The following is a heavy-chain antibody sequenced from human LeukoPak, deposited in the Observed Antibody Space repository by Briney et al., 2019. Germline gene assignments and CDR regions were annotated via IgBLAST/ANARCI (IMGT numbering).Heavy chain of an antibody. CDR3: ARDMIRGVVNN. CDR1: GFTFSSNW. CDR2: INPSGSFT. D-gene: IGHD3-10*01. V-gene: IGHV3-74*01. J-gene: IGHJ4*02. Sequence: GGSLRLSCAASGFTFSSNWMHWVRQVPGKGLVWVSLINPSGSFTTYADSVKGRFTISRDNAKNRLYMQMNSLRVEDTAVYYCARDMIRGVVNNWGQGALVTVSS.